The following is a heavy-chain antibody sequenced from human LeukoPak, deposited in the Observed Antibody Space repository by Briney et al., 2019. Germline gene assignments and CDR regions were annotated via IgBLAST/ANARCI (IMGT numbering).Heavy chain of an antibody. V-gene: IGHV3-23*01. Sequence: PGASLRLSCAASGFTLSSYAMSWVRQAPGKGLEWVSAISGSGGSTYYADSVKGRFTISRDNSKNTLYLQMNNLRAEDTAVYYCAKKVGAGYYYSGMDVWGQGPTVTVSS. CDR2: ISGSGGST. J-gene: IGHJ6*02. D-gene: IGHD3-10*01. CDR3: AKKVGAGYYYSGMDV. CDR1: GFTLSSYA.